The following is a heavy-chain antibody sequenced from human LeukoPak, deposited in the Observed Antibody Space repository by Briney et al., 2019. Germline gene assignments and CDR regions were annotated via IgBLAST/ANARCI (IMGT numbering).Heavy chain of an antibody. CDR2: ITNSGETT. CDR3: AESPWYGY. CDR1: GFTFSSYE. D-gene: IGHD6-13*01. V-gene: IGHV3-48*03. Sequence: GGSLRLSCAASGFTFSSYEMSWVRQAPGKGLEWVSYITNSGETTYYADSVKGRFTISRDNAKNTLYLQMNSLRIEDTAVYYCAESPWYGYWGQGTLVTVSS. J-gene: IGHJ4*02.